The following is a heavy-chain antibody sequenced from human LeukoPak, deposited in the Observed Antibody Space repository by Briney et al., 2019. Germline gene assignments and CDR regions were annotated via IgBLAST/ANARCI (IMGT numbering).Heavy chain of an antibody. CDR2: ISSSSSSI. J-gene: IGHJ4*02. V-gene: IGHV3-48*01. CDR3: ARDPDY. Sequence: PGGSLRLSCAASGFTLSSYGMNWVRQAPGKGPEWVSYISSSSSSIYYADSVKGRFTISRDNAKNSLYLQMNSLRAEDTAVYYCARDPDYWGQGTLVIVSS. CDR1: GFTLSSYG.